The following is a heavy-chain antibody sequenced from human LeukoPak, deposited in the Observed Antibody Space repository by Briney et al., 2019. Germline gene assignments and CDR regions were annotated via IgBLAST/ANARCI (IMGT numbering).Heavy chain of an antibody. CDR2: INPNGGGT. Sequence: ASVKVSCKASGYTFTGYYMHWVRQAPGQGLEWMGWINPNGGGTNYAQKFQGRVTMTRDTSISTAYMELSRLRSDDTAVYYCARSRTMVRGVITYWGQGTLVTVSS. CDR3: ARSRTMVRGVITY. J-gene: IGHJ4*02. V-gene: IGHV1-2*02. D-gene: IGHD3-10*01. CDR1: GYTFTGYY.